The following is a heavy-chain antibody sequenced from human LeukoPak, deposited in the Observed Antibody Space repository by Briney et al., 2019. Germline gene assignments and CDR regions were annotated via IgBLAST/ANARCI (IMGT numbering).Heavy chain of an antibody. CDR1: GGSFSGYY. Sequence: SETLSLTCAVYGGSFSGYYWSWIRQPSGKGLEWIGEINHSGSTNYNPSLKSRVTISVDTSKNQFSLKLSSVTAADTAVYYCARSGPVDCSGGSCYEGYWGQGTLVTVSS. V-gene: IGHV4-34*01. CDR2: INHSGST. J-gene: IGHJ4*02. CDR3: ARSGPVDCSGGSCYEGY. D-gene: IGHD2-15*01.